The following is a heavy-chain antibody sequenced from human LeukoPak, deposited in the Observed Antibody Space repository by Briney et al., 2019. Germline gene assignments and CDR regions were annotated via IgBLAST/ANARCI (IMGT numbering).Heavy chain of an antibody. V-gene: IGHV3-30*03. CDR1: GLNFSSYG. CDR2: ILSDGSKK. J-gene: IGHJ5*02. CDR3: AREGFVWVSGIDYGWFDH. Sequence: PGRSLRLSCAASGLNFSSYGMHWVRQAPGKGLEWVAVILSDGSKKYYADSVEGRFSISRDNSKNTLYLQMNSLRAEDTAVYYCAREGFVWVSGIDYGWFDHWGQGILVTVSS. D-gene: IGHD4-17*01.